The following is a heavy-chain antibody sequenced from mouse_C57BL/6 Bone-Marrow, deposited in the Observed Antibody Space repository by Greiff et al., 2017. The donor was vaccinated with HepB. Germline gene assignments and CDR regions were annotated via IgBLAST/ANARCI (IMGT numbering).Heavy chain of an antibody. CDR2: ISSGSSTI. Sequence: DVKLVESGGGLVKPGGSLKLSCAASGFTFSVYGMHWVRQAPEKGLEWVAYISSGSSTIYYADTVKGRFTISRDNAKNTLFLQMTSLRSEDTAMYYCARRTYWYFDVWGTGTTVTVSS. CDR3: ARRTYWYFDV. J-gene: IGHJ1*03. V-gene: IGHV5-17*01. CDR1: GFTFSVYG.